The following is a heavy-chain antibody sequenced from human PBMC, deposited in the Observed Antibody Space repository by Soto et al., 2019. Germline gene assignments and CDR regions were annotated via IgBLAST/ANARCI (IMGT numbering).Heavy chain of an antibody. V-gene: IGHV4-30-4*01. CDR3: ARGASHSTGYNYDVMDV. CDR2: IYYSGSA. D-gene: IGHD3-22*01. CDR1: GGSISSDDYY. Sequence: SETLSLTCTVSGGSISSDDYYWSWIRQPPGKGLEWIGYIYYSGSAYYTPSLPSRVPISIDTSKNQFSLKLTSVTATDTAVYFCARGASHSTGYNYDVMDVWGQGTTVTVSS. J-gene: IGHJ6*02.